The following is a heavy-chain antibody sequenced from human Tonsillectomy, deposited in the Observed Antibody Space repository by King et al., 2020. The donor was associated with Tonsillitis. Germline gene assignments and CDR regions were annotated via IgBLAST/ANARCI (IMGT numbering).Heavy chain of an antibody. CDR1: GGTFSSYA. CDR3: ARVEFRLGHLHWYFDL. Sequence: QLVQSGAEVKKPGYSVKVSCKASGGTFSSYAISWVRQAPGQGLEWMGGIIPIFGTANYAQKFQGRVTITADESTSTAYMELSSLRSEDTAVYYCARVEFRLGHLHWYFDLGGRGTLVTVSS. J-gene: IGHJ2*01. D-gene: IGHD3-9*01. V-gene: IGHV1-69*01. CDR2: IIPIFGTA.